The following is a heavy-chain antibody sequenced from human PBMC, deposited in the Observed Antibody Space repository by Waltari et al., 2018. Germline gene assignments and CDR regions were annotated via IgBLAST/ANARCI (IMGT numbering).Heavy chain of an antibody. CDR3: ARGSPFLLVIGLQVWFDP. CDR2: MNPNSGNT. J-gene: IGHJ5*02. Sequence: QVQLVQSGAEVKKPGASVKVSCKASGYPFTSYDINWVRQATGQGLEWMGWMNPNSGNTGYAQKFQGRVTMTRNTSISTAYMELSSLRSEDTAVYYCARGSPFLLVIGLQVWFDPWGQGTLVTVSS. CDR1: GYPFTSYD. D-gene: IGHD3-22*01. V-gene: IGHV1-8*01.